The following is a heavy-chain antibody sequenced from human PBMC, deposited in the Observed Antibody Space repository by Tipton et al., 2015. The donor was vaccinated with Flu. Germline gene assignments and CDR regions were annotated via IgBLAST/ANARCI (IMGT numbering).Heavy chain of an antibody. V-gene: IGHV4-31*03. D-gene: IGHD4-11*01. CDR1: GDSISSGGAY. CDR3: ARRDNSNYVSEPKNWFDS. Sequence: TLSLTCTVSGDSISSGGAYWTWIRQHPGKGLEWIGCVYYSGSTYYNPSLESRVTVSVDTSKNQFSLKLTSVTAADTAVYYCARRDNSNYVSEPKNWFDSWGQGSLVTVSS. CDR2: VYYSGST. J-gene: IGHJ5*01.